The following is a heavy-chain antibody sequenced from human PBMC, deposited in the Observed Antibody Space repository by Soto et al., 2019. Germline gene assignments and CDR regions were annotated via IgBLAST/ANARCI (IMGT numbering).Heavy chain of an antibody. D-gene: IGHD4-17*01. V-gene: IGHV1-8*01. Sequence: ASLKVSCNASGYTCTSYDINWVLQATGQGLEWMGWMNPNSGNTGYAQKFQGRVTMTRNTSISTAYMELSSLRSEDTAVYYCARAGYGEEFDYWGQGTLVTVSS. CDR3: ARAGYGEEFDY. CDR1: GYTCTSYD. J-gene: IGHJ4*02. CDR2: MNPNSGNT.